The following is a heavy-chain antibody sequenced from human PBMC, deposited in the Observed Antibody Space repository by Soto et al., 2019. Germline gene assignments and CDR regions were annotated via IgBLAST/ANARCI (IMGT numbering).Heavy chain of an antibody. J-gene: IGHJ4*02. D-gene: IGHD6-19*01. Sequence: GGSLRLSCAASGFTFSSYGMHWVRQAPGKGLEWVAIIWYDGSNKYYVDSVKGRFTISRDNSKNTLYLQMNSLRGEDTAVYYCARDGAGWLWRQGTLVTVSS. CDR3: ARDGAGWL. CDR2: IWYDGSNK. CDR1: GFTFSSYG. V-gene: IGHV3-33*01.